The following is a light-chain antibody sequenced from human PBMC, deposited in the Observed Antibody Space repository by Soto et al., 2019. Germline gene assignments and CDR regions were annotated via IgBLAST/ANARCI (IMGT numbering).Light chain of an antibody. J-gene: IGKJ5*01. CDR1: QSLVYSDGDTY. V-gene: IGKV2-30*01. CDR3: MQNTHWPIT. CDR2: QVS. Sequence: DIVMTQSRLSLPVMPGEPASISCSSSQSLVYSDGDTYLSWFQQRPGQSPRRLLSQVSNRDSGVPDRFSGSGSGTDFTLKISSVEADDVAVHYCMQNTHWPITFGQGTRLEIK.